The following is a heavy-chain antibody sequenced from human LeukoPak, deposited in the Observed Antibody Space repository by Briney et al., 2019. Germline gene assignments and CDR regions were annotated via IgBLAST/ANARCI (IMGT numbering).Heavy chain of an antibody. CDR2: ISSSSSYI. Sequence: PGGSLRLSCAASGFTFSSYSMTWVRQAPGKGLEWVSSISSSSSYIYYADSVKGRFPISRDNAKISLYLQMNSLRAEDTAVYYCARDTDLGKPLYFVYLVQGALVTVSS. CDR1: GFTFSSYS. D-gene: IGHD1-14*01. J-gene: IGHJ4*02. CDR3: ARDTDLGKPLYFVY. V-gene: IGHV3-21*01.